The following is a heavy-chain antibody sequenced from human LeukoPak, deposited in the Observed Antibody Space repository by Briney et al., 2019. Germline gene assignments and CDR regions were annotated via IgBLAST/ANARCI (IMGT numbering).Heavy chain of an antibody. D-gene: IGHD5-18*01. CDR3: ARAAIQLWLPFDY. CDR2: ISYDGSNK. Sequence: PGGSLRLSCAASGFTFSSYAMHWVRQAPGKGLEWVAVISYDGSNKYYADSVKGRFTISIDNSKNTLYLQMNSLRAEDTAVYYCARAAIQLWLPFDYWGQGTLVTVSS. J-gene: IGHJ4*02. V-gene: IGHV3-30-3*01. CDR1: GFTFSSYA.